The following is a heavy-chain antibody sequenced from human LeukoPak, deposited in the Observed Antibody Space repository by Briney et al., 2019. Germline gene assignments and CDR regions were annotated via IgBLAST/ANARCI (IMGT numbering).Heavy chain of an antibody. CDR1: GYTFTSYG. D-gene: IGHD2-2*02. CDR3: ARDSGPHYCSSTSCYTGDWFDP. CDR2: ISAYNGNT. Sequence: ASVKVSCKASGYTFTSYGISWVRQAPGQGLEGMGWISAYNGNTNYAQKLQGRVTMTTDTSTSTAYMELRSLRSDDTAVYYCARDSGPHYCSSTSCYTGDWFDPWGQGTLVTVSS. V-gene: IGHV1-18*01. J-gene: IGHJ5*02.